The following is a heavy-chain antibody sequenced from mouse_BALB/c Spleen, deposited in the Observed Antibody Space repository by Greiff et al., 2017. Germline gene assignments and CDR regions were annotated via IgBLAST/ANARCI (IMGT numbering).Heavy chain of an antibody. CDR3: TISYDSWFAY. CDR1: GYTFTSYW. Sequence: QVQLQQPGAELVKPGASVKLSCKASGYTFTSYWMHCVKLRPGQGFEWIGEINPSNGGTNYNEKFKRKATLTVDKSSSTAYMQLSSLTSEDSAVYYCTISYDSWFAYWGQGTLVTVSA. D-gene: IGHD2-4*01. V-gene: IGHV1S16*01. CDR2: INPSNGGT. J-gene: IGHJ3*01.